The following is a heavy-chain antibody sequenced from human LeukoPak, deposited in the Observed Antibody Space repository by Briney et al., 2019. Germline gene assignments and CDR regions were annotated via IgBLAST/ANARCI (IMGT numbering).Heavy chain of an antibody. Sequence: GASVKVSCTASGYRFTSYGISWVRQAPGQGLEWMGWISAYNGNTNYAQKLQGRVTMTTDTSTSTAYMELRSLRSDDTAVYYCARGGDGDIVTGLVFDYWGQGTLVTVSS. CDR3: ARGGDGDIVTGLVFDY. J-gene: IGHJ4*02. D-gene: IGHD3-9*01. CDR2: ISAYNGNT. V-gene: IGHV1-18*01. CDR1: GYRFTSYG.